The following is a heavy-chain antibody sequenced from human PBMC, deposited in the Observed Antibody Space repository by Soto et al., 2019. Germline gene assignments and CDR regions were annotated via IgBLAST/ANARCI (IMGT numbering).Heavy chain of an antibody. V-gene: IGHV3-7*01. CDR2: IKDDGSDK. D-gene: IGHD2-8*01. Sequence: EVQLVESGGDLVQPGGSLRLSCAASGFSFSSYWMSWVRQAPGKGLEWVASIKDDGSDKQYADSVKGRFTISRDHARNSLFLQLNGLRAEDTAVYYCVKDYLGVWGQGTLVTVSS. CDR1: GFSFSSYW. J-gene: IGHJ1*01. CDR3: VKDYLGV.